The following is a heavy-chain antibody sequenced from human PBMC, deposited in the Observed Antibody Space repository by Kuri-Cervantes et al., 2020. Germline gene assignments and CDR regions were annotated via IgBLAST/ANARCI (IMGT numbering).Heavy chain of an antibody. D-gene: IGHD3-22*01. J-gene: IGHJ4*02. CDR1: GYTFTSYD. CDR3: AGVPYYDSSMGAPYYFDY. CDR2: IIPIFGTA. Sequence: SVKVSCKASGYTFTSYDISWVRQAPGQGLEWMGGIIPIFGTANYAQKFQGRVTITTDESTSTAYMELSSLRSEDTAVYYCAGVPYYDSSMGAPYYFDYWGQGTLVTVSS. V-gene: IGHV1-69*05.